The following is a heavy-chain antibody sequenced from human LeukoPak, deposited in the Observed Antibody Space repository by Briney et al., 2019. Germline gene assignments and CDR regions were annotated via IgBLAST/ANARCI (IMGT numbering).Heavy chain of an antibody. CDR1: GGSISSNNW. CDR2: INHSGST. V-gene: IGHV4-4*02. CDR3: ARAVLSYCSGGSCLYFDY. J-gene: IGHJ4*02. D-gene: IGHD2-15*01. Sequence: SETLSLTCAVSGGSISSNNWWSWVRQSPGKGLEWIGEINHSGSTNCNPSLKSRITISVDTSKNQFSLKLSSVTAADTAIYYCARAVLSYCSGGSCLYFDYWGQGTLVTVSS.